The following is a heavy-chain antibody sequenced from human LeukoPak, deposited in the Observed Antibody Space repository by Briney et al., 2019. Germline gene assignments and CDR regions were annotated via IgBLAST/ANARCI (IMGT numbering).Heavy chain of an antibody. CDR3: AKALPGGGYYYYYMDV. J-gene: IGHJ6*03. CDR1: GFTFNSYA. CDR2: ISGSGGST. D-gene: IGHD2-2*01. V-gene: IGHV3-23*01. Sequence: GGSLRLSCAASGFTFNSYAMSWVRQAPGKGLEWVSAISGSGGSTYYADSVKGRFTISRDNSKNTLYLQMNSLRAEDTAVYYCAKALPGGGYYYYYMDVWGKGTTVTVSS.